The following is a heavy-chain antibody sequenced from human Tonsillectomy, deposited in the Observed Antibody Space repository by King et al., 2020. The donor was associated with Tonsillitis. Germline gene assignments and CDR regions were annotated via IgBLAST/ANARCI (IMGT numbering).Heavy chain of an antibody. CDR1: GGSFSGYY. V-gene: IGHV4-34*01. CDR3: ARAGCSGGSCYSFRARYYYYGMDV. J-gene: IGHJ6*02. D-gene: IGHD2-15*01. Sequence: VQLQQWGAGLLKPSETLSLTCTVYGGSFSGYYWNWLRQPPGKGLEWIGEINHSGSTNYNPSLKSRVTISVDTSKNQFSLKLSSVTAADTAVYYCARAGCSGGSCYSFRARYYYYGMDVWGQGTTVTVSS. CDR2: INHSGST.